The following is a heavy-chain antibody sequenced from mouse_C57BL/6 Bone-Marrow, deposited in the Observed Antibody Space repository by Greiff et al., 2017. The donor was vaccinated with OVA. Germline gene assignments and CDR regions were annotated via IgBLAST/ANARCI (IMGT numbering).Heavy chain of an antibody. CDR3: ARSRRYCYAMDD. J-gene: IGHJ4*01. V-gene: IGHV1-64*01. CDR2: IHPNSGST. Sequence: VKLMESGAELVKPGASVKLSCKASGYTFTSYWMHWVKQRPGQGLEWIGMIHPNSGSTNYNEKFKSKATLTVDKSSSTAYMQLSSLTSEDSAVYYCARSRRYCYAMDDWGQGTSVTVSS. D-gene: IGHD1-1*01. CDR1: GYTFTSYW.